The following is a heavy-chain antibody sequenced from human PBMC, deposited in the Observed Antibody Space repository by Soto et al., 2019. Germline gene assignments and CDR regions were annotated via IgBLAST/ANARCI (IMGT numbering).Heavy chain of an antibody. J-gene: IGHJ6*02. CDR2: TIPMFGTT. V-gene: IGHV1-69*12. CDR1: GGTFNSYA. D-gene: IGHD3-22*01. Sequence: QVQLVQSGSEVKKPESSVRVSCKASGGTFNSYAITWVRQAPGQGLEWMGGTIPMFGTTNYAEKFQGRVTITADESTNTAYMELSSLGSEDTAVYYWTRCGIRYHSIGYYLGIDGMDVWGQWTTVIVS. CDR3: TRCGIRYHSIGYYLGIDGMDV.